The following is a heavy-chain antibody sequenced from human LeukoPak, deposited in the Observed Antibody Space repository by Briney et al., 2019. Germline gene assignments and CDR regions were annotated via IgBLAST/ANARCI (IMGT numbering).Heavy chain of an antibody. CDR3: AKDPRDYDYVWGSYRLDNWFDP. CDR1: GFTFSSYA. D-gene: IGHD3-16*02. CDR2: ISGSGAST. J-gene: IGHJ5*02. V-gene: IGHV3-23*01. Sequence: AGGSLRLSCAASGFTFSSYAMSWVRQAPGKGLECVSDISGSGASTYYADSVKGRFTISRDNSTNTLYLQMNSLRAEDTAVYYCAKDPRDYDYVWGSYRLDNWFDPWGQGTLVTVSS.